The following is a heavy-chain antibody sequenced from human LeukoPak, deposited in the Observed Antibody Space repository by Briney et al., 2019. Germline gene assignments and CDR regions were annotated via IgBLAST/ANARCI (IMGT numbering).Heavy chain of an antibody. V-gene: IGHV1-2*02. Sequence: ASVKVSCKASGYTFTGYYMHWVRQAPGQGLEWMGWINPNSGGTNYAQKFQGRVTMTRDTSISTAYMELSRLRSDDTAVYYCARDTGDSRYEDFDYWGQGTLVTVSS. CDR1: GYTFTGYY. J-gene: IGHJ4*02. CDR2: INPNSGGT. CDR3: ARDTGDSRYEDFDY. D-gene: IGHD2-21*02.